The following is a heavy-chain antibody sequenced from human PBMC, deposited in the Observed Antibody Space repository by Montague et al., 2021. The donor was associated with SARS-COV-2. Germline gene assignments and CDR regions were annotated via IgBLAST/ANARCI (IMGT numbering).Heavy chain of an antibody. Sequence: PALVKPTQTLTLTCTFSGFSLTTSGEGVGWVRQPPGKALEWLALIYWDDDKRYSPSLKSRSTIYKDTTKNEVVLTAANMDPMDTATYYSARYGNYGSWFDPWGQGTLVTVSS. V-gene: IGHV2-5*02. CDR2: IYWDDDK. J-gene: IGHJ5*02. D-gene: IGHD1-7*01. CDR1: GFSLTTSGEG. CDR3: ARYGNYGSWFDP.